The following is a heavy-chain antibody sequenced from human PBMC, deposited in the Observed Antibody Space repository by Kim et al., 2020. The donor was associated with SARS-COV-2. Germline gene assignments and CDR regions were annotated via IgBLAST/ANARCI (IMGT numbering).Heavy chain of an antibody. CDR2: IYPGDSDT. V-gene: IGHV5-51*01. Sequence: GESLKISCKGSGYSFSSYWIGWVRQMPGRGLEWLGIIYPGDSDTRYSPSFQGQVTISADKSISTAYLQWSSLKASDTAMYYCARHTRAVPFDYWGQGTLVTVSS. CDR3: ARHTRAVPFDY. J-gene: IGHJ4*02. CDR1: GYSFSSYW.